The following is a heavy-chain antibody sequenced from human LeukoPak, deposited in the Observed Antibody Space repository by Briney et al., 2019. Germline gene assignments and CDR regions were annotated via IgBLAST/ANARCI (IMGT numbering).Heavy chain of an antibody. V-gene: IGHV4-59*01. Sequence: TETLSLTCTVSGGSISSYYWSWIRQPPGKGLGWIGYIYYSGSTNYNPSLKSRVTISVDTSKNQFSLKLSSVTAADTAVYYCARAVAAHYFDYWGQGTLVTVSS. D-gene: IGHD6-19*01. CDR3: ARAVAAHYFDY. CDR1: GGSISSYY. J-gene: IGHJ4*02. CDR2: IYYSGST.